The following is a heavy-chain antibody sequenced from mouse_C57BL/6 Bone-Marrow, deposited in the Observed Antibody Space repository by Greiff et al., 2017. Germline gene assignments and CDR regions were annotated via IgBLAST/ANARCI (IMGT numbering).Heavy chain of an antibody. CDR1: GYTFTSYW. J-gene: IGHJ2*01. CDR3: ARRLITTVVGGFDF. CDR2: INPSNGGT. D-gene: IGHD1-1*01. Sequence: VQLQQPGTELVKPGASVKLSCKASGYTFTSYWMHWVKQRPGQGLEWIGNINPSNGGTNYNEKFKSKATLTVDKSSSAAYMQLSRLTSEDSAVYCGARRLITTVVGGFDFWGQGTTLTVSS. V-gene: IGHV1-53*01.